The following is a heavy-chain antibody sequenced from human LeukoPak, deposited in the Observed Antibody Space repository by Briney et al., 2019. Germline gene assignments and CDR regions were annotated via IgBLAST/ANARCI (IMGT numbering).Heavy chain of an antibody. V-gene: IGHV4-39*01. CDR1: GGSISSSSYY. CDR3: ASSGSGWNYYYYGMDV. Sequence: PSETLSLTCTVSGGSISSSSYYWGWIRQPPGKGLEWIGSIYYSGSTYYNPSLKSRVTISVDTSKNQFSLKLSSVTAADTAVYYCASSGSGWNYYYYGMDVWGQGTTVTVSS. D-gene: IGHD6-19*01. CDR2: IYYSGST. J-gene: IGHJ6*02.